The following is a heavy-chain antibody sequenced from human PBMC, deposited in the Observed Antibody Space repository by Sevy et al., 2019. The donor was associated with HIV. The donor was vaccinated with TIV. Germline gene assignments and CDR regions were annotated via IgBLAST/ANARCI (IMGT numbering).Heavy chain of an antibody. Sequence: GGSLRLSCGGSGFNISSASMNWVRQAPGKGLEWVGRIKGKTDGETTDYAAPVKGRFIISRDDSGKTVYVQLNSVKTEDTAMYFCTTRPYGSIIDYWGQGTLVTASS. CDR1: GFNISSAS. CDR3: TTRPYGSIIDY. D-gene: IGHD3-10*01. CDR2: IKGKTDGETT. V-gene: IGHV3-15*07. J-gene: IGHJ4*02.